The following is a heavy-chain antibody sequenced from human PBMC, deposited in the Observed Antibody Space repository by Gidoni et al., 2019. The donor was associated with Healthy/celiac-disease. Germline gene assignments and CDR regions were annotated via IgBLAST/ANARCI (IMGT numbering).Heavy chain of an antibody. CDR3: ARARYDSSGYSVGVNWFDP. D-gene: IGHD3-22*01. V-gene: IGHV4-38-2*01. CDR2: IYHSGST. J-gene: IGHJ5*02. Sequence: QVQLQESGPGLVKPSETLSLTCAVSGYSISSGYYWGWIRQPPGKGLEWIGSIYHSGSTYYNPSLKSRVTISVDTSKNQFSLKLSSVTAADTAVYYCARARYDSSGYSVGVNWFDPWGQGTLVTVSS. CDR1: GYSISSGYY.